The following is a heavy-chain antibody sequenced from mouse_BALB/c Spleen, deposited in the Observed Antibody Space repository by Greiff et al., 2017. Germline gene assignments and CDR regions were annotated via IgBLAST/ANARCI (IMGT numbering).Heavy chain of an antibody. J-gene: IGHJ3*01. CDR1: GFTFSSYG. CDR2: ISSGGSYT. Sequence: EVKLMESGGDLVKPGGSLKLSCAASGFTFSSYGMSWVRQTPDKRLEWVATISSGGSYTYYPDSVKGRFTISRDNAKNTLYLQMSSLKSEDTAMYYCARQGAYGNYGFAYWGQGTLVTVSA. V-gene: IGHV5-6*01. CDR3: ARQGAYGNYGFAY. D-gene: IGHD2-10*02.